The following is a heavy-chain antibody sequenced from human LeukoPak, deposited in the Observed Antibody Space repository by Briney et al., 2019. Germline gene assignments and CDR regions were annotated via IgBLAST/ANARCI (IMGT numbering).Heavy chain of an antibody. V-gene: IGHV4-34*01. Sequence: SETPSLTCAVYGGSFSGYYWSWIRQPPGKGLEWIGEINHSGSTNYNPSLKSRVTISVDTSKNQFSLKLSSVTAADTAVYYCARHKPRVVVVVAATGWFDPWGQGTLVTVSS. D-gene: IGHD2-15*01. CDR1: GGSFSGYY. CDR2: INHSGST. J-gene: IGHJ5*02. CDR3: ARHKPRVVVVVAATGWFDP.